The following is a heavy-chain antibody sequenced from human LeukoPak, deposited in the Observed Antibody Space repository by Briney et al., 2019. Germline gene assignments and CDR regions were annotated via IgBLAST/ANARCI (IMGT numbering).Heavy chain of an antibody. D-gene: IGHD3-22*01. J-gene: IGHJ3*02. V-gene: IGHV4-39*07. CDR2: IYYSGNT. Sequence: SETLSLTCTVSGGSISSSSYYWAWIRQPPGKGLEWIGSIYYSGNTYYKSSLKSRVTIAVDTSKNQFSLKLNSVTAADTAVYYCASESYYDSSGYSHDAFDIWGQGTMVTVSS. CDR3: ASESYYDSSGYSHDAFDI. CDR1: GGSISSSSYY.